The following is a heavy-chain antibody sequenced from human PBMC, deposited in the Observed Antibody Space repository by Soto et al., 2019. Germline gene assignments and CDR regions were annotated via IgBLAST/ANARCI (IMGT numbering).Heavy chain of an antibody. CDR2: INSDGSST. J-gene: IGHJ1*01. Sequence: PSGSLRLSCAASGFTFSSYWMHWVRQAPGKGLMWVSRINSDGSSTSYAASVKGRFTISRDNAKNPLYLQMNSLTAADTAVYYCARHRATVTTDQHWGQGTLVTVSS. CDR3: ARHRATVTTDQH. CDR1: GFTFSSYW. D-gene: IGHD4-17*01. V-gene: IGHV3-74*01.